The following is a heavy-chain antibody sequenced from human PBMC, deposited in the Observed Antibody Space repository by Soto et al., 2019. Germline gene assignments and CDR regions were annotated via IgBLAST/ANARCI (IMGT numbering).Heavy chain of an antibody. CDR2: INHSGST. CDR3: ARAPLGYCSGGSCSDFDY. V-gene: IGHV4-34*01. CDR1: GGSFSGYY. D-gene: IGHD2-15*01. Sequence: PSETLSLTCAVYGGSFSGYYWSWIRQPPGKGLEWIGEINHSGSTNYNPSLKSRVTISVDTSKNQFSLKLSSVTAADTAVYYCARAPLGYCSGGSCSDFDYWGQGTLVTVS. J-gene: IGHJ4*02.